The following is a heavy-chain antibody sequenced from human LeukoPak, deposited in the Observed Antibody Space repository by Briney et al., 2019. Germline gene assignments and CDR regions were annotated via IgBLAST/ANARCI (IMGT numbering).Heavy chain of an antibody. J-gene: IGHJ3*02. Sequence: PGGSLRLSCAASGFTFSSYEMNWVRQAPGKGLEWVSYISGSGDIIRYADSVKGRFTISRDNSENSVSLQMNSLRVEDTAVYYCAREGSGEFADMWGQGTLVTVSS. V-gene: IGHV3-48*03. CDR1: GFTFSSYE. CDR3: AREGSGEFADM. D-gene: IGHD3-10*01. CDR2: ISGSGDII.